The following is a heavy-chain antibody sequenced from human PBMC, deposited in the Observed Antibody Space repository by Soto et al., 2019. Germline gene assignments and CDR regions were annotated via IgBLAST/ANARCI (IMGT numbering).Heavy chain of an antibody. Sequence: ASVKVSCKASGYTFTSYGISWVRQAPGQGLEWVGWISAYNGNTNYAQKLQGRVTMTTDTSTSTAYMELRSLRSDDTAVYYCATQATEKSPFDYWGQGTLLTVSS. CDR3: ATQATEKSPFDY. V-gene: IGHV1-18*01. CDR2: ISAYNGNT. J-gene: IGHJ4*02. CDR1: GYTFTSYG.